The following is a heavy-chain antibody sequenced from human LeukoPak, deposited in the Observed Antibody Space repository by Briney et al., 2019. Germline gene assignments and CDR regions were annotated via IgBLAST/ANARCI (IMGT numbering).Heavy chain of an antibody. D-gene: IGHD3-10*02. J-gene: IGHJ4*02. CDR2: IYYSGST. Sequence: SETLSLTCTVSGGSISNKYWSWIRQPPGKGLEWIGYIYYSGSTNYNPSLKSRVTISVDTSKNQFSLKLSSVTAADTAVYYCARGAKFGSYWGQGTLVTVSS. V-gene: IGHV4-59*01. CDR1: GGSISNKY. CDR3: ARGAKFGSY.